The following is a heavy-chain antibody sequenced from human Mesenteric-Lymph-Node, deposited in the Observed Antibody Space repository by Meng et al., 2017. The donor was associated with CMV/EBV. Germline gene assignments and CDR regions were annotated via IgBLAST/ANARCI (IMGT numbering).Heavy chain of an antibody. J-gene: IGHJ4*02. CDR3: AHMTGIRAGLTWDY. D-gene: IGHD1-20*01. V-gene: IGHV2-5*01. CDR2: IYLNDDN. Sequence: SGPTLVKPTQTLTLTCTLSGFSLSTSGVAVGWIRQPPGKALEWLGLIYLNDDNRYSPSLMSRLTITKDTSKNQVFLTLTNVDPVDTATYFCAHMTGIRAGLTWDYWGQGTLVTVSS. CDR1: GFSLSTSGVA.